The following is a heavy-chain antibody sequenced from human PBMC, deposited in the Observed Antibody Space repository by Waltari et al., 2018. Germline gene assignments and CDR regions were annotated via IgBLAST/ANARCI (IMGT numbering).Heavy chain of an antibody. CDR3: ARESSLVMATIDYYYGMDV. Sequence: QVQLVQSGAEVKKPGSSVKVSCKASGGTFSSYAISWVRQAPGQGLEWMGGIIPIFGTANYAQKVQGRVTITADESTSTAYMELSSLRSEDTAVYYCARESSLVMATIDYYYGMDVWGQGTTVTVSS. D-gene: IGHD5-12*01. V-gene: IGHV1-69*01. J-gene: IGHJ6*02. CDR1: GGTFSSYA. CDR2: IIPIFGTA.